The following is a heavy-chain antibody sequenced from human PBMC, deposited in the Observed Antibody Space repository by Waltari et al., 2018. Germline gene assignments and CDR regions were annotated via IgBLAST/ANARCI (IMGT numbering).Heavy chain of an antibody. Sequence: QVQLVQSGAEVKKPGASVKVSCKTSGYTFSDSYMHWVRQAPGQGLEWMGWINPNSDATHSAQKFQGRVTMTRDTSISTAYMELSRLRSDDTAIYFCARGITIFGVVGDYFDYWGQGSLVTVSS. CDR1: GYTFSDSY. CDR3: ARGITIFGVVGDYFDY. J-gene: IGHJ4*02. D-gene: IGHD3-3*01. CDR2: INPNSDAT. V-gene: IGHV1-2*02.